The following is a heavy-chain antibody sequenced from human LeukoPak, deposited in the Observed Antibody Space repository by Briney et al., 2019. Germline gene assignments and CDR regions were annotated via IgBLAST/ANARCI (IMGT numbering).Heavy chain of an antibody. Sequence: SETLSLNCTVSGGSISSGDYYWSWIRQPPGKGLEWIGYIYYSGSTYYNPSPKSRVTISVDTSKNQFSLKLSSVTAADTAVYYCARVDTYYYDSSGHGEVFNYWGQGTLVTVSS. CDR3: ARVDTYYYDSSGHGEVFNY. D-gene: IGHD3-22*01. CDR2: IYYSGST. J-gene: IGHJ4*02. CDR1: GGSISSGDYY. V-gene: IGHV4-30-4*01.